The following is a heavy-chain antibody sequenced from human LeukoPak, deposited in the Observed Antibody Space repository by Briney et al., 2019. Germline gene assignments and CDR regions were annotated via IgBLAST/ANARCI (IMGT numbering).Heavy chain of an antibody. D-gene: IGHD3-10*01. V-gene: IGHV3-30-3*01. J-gene: IGHJ4*02. Sequence: PGRSLRLSCAASRFTFSSYTVHWVRQAPGKGLEWVAVISYDGSNEYYADSVKGRFTISRDNSRNTLYLQMNSLRAEDTAVYYCYVSGSGDYWGQGTLVTVSS. CDR3: YVSGSGDY. CDR2: ISYDGSNE. CDR1: RFTFSSYT.